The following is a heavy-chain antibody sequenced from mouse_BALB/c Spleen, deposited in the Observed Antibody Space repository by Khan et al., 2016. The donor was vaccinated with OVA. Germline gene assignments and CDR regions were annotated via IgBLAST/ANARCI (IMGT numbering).Heavy chain of an antibody. Sequence: EVELVESGGGLVQTGGSRKLSCAASGFTFSGFGMHWVRQAPEKGLEWVAYISDGSNTIYYADTVKGRFTISRDNPKNTLFLQMTSLRSEDTAMYYCARTGYYDFDYWGQGTTLTVSS. V-gene: IGHV5-17*02. D-gene: IGHD2-3*01. CDR2: ISDGSNTI. CDR3: ARTGYYDFDY. J-gene: IGHJ2*01. CDR1: GFTFSGFG.